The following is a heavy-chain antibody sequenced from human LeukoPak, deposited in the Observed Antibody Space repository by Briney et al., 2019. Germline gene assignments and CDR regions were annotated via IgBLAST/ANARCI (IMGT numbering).Heavy chain of an antibody. CDR3: ARGSRDCYNSGLYYYYYGMDV. V-gene: IGHV3-66*01. Sequence: GGSLRLSSRVSGITVSSNDMSWVRQAPGKGLEWVSAIYSGGTTHYADYVKSRYSISRDNAENTLYLQMNSLRAEDTAVYYCARGSRDCYNSGLYYYYYGMDVWGQGTTVTVSS. J-gene: IGHJ6*02. CDR1: GITVSSND. D-gene: IGHD5-24*01. CDR2: IYSGGTT.